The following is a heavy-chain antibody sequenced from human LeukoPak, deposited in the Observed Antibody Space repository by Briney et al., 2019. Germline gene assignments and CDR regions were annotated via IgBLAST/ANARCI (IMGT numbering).Heavy chain of an antibody. J-gene: IGHJ4*02. V-gene: IGHV3-33*08. CDR2: IWSDGSNK. CDR3: ASTGRGYYDSIDY. CDR1: GFTFSSFG. Sequence: GGSLRLSCAASGFTFSSFGMHWVRQAPGKGLEWVALIWSDGSNKYYADSVKGRFTISRDNSNNTLYLQMNSLRAEDTALYYCASTGRGYYDSIDYWGQGTLVTVSS. D-gene: IGHD3-22*01.